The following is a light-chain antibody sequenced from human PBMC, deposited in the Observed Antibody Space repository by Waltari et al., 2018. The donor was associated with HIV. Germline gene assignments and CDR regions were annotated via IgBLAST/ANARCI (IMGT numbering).Light chain of an antibody. J-gene: IGLJ3*02. CDR1: ALAKLY. V-gene: IGLV3-25*03. CDR2: KDS. Sequence: SYELTQPPPVSVSPGQTARITYSGDALAKLYAYWYQQKPGQAPVLMTYKDSERPSGIPVRFSGSSSGTTVTLTISGVQAEDEADYYCQSTDTSGTYWVFGGGTKLTVL. CDR3: QSTDTSGTYWV.